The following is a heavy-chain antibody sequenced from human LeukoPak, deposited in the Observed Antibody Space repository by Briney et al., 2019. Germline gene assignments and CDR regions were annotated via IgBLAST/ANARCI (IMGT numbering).Heavy chain of an antibody. CDR2: ISAYKVNT. Sequence: ASVKVSCKASGYTFTTYGISWVRQAPGQGLEWMGWISAYKVNTNYAQKFQGRVTMTKDTSTSTAHMELRSLRSDDTAVYYCARVGYCSSSSCPTTYYYYYYMDVWGKGTTVTVSS. V-gene: IGHV1-18*01. CDR3: ARVGYCSSSSCPTTYYYYYYMDV. D-gene: IGHD2-15*01. J-gene: IGHJ6*03. CDR1: GYTFTTYG.